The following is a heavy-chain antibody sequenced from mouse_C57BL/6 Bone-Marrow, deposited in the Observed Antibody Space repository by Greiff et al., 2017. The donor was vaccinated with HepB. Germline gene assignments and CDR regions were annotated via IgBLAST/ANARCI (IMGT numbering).Heavy chain of an antibody. CDR1: GYSFTGYY. Sequence: EVQLQQSGPELVKPGASVKISCKASGYSFTGYYMHWVKQSHGNILDWIGYIYPYNGVSSYNQKFKGKATLTVDKSSSTAYMELRSLTSEDSAVYYCAREGGRYYGSSPPFAYWGQGTLVTVSA. CDR3: AREGGRYYGSSPPFAY. V-gene: IGHV1-31*01. J-gene: IGHJ3*01. CDR2: IYPYNGVS. D-gene: IGHD1-1*01.